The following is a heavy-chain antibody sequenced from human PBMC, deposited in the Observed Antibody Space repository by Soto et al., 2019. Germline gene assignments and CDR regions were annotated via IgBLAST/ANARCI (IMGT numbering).Heavy chain of an antibody. D-gene: IGHD6-6*01. V-gene: IGHV1-69*01. CDR1: GGTFSSYA. J-gene: IGHJ6*02. Sequence: QVQLVQSGAEVKKPGSSVKVSCKASGGTFSSYAISWVRQAPGQGLEWLGGIIPIFGTANYAQKFQGRVTITADESTSTAYMELSRLRSEDTAVYYCARDLTKYSSSSGFYYYYGMDVWGQGTTVTVSS. CDR2: IIPIFGTA. CDR3: ARDLTKYSSSSGFYYYYGMDV.